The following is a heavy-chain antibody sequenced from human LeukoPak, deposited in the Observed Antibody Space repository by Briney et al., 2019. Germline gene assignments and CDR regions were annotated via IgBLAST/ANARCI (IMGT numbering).Heavy chain of an antibody. V-gene: IGHV3-21*04. CDR3: AKVSTIHYYGSGSYDAAYFDY. J-gene: IGHJ4*02. Sequence: GGSLRLSCAASGFTFSTYTMNWVRQAPGKGLEWVSSISSTSTTIYYADSVKGRFTISRDNAKNSLYLQMNSLRAEDTAVYYCAKVSTIHYYGSGSYDAAYFDYWGQGTLVTVSS. CDR2: ISSTSTTI. D-gene: IGHD3-10*01. CDR1: GFTFSTYT.